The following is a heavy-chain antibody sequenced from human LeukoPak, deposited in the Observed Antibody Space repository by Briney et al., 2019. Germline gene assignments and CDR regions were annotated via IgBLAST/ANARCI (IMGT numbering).Heavy chain of an antibody. CDR2: IHSDGTTT. J-gene: IGHJ5*02. D-gene: IGHD2-15*01. CDR1: GFTFSSYW. Sequence: GGSLRLSCAASGFTFSSYWMHWVRQAPGKGLVWVSRIHSDGTTTSYADSVKGRFTVSRDNAKNTLYLQMNSLRAEDTAVYYCARGRYCTVGSCSSAWFDPWGQGALVTVSS. CDR3: ARGRYCTVGSCSSAWFDP. V-gene: IGHV3-74*01.